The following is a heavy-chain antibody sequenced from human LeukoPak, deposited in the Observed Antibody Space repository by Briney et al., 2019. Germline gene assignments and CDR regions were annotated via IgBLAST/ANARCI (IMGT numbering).Heavy chain of an antibody. V-gene: IGHV3-9*01. Sequence: PGGSLRLSCAASGFTFDDYAMHWVRQAPGKGLEWVSGISWNSGSIGYADSVKGRFTISRDNAKNSLYLQMNSLRAEDTALYYCARHGYLSGESGMDVWGRGTTVTVFS. CDR2: ISWNSGSI. J-gene: IGHJ6*02. CDR1: GFTFDDYA. CDR3: ARHGYLSGESGMDV. D-gene: IGHD4-17*01.